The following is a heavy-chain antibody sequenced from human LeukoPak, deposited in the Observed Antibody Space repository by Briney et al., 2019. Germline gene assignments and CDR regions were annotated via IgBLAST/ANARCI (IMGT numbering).Heavy chain of an antibody. CDR2: IYSGGST. Sequence: TGGSLRLSCAASGFTVSSNSMSWVRQAPGKGLEWVSVIYSGGSTYYADSVKGRFTISRDNSKNTLYLQMNSLRAEDTAVYYCARVFASNLLLDYCGEGTLVTVSA. J-gene: IGHJ4*02. CDR3: ARVFASNLLLDY. D-gene: IGHD2-21*01. CDR1: GFTVSSNS. V-gene: IGHV3-66*01.